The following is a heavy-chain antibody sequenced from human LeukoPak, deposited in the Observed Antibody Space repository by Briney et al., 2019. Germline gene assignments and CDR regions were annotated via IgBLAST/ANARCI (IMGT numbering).Heavy chain of an antibody. V-gene: IGHV1-2*02. CDR2: INPNSGGI. CDR1: GSTFTGCY. CDR3: RRCPGTNIDY. Sequence: ASVKVSCKAAGSTFTGCYMDRVRQAPGPGLGWMGWINPNSGGITYAKKFQGRATMTRDTSISTAYMELSRLTSDDTAVYYCRRCPGTNIDYWGQGTLVTVSS. D-gene: IGHD3-10*02. J-gene: IGHJ4*02.